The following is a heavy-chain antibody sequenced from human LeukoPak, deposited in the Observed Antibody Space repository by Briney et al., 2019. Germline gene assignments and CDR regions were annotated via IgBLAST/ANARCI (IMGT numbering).Heavy chain of an antibody. J-gene: IGHJ4*02. D-gene: IGHD6-19*01. CDR2: IIPIFGTA. CDR3: ARDVRAVAGTRGPFDY. V-gene: IGHV1-69*13. CDR1: GGTFSSYA. Sequence: SVKVSCKASGGTFSSYAISWVRQAPGQGLEWMGGIIPIFGTANYAQKFQGRVTITAGESTSTAYMELSSLRSEDTAVYYCARDVRAVAGTRGPFDYWGQGTLVTVSS.